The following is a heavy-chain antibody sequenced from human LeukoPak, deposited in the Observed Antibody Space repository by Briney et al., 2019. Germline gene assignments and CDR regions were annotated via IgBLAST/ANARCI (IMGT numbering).Heavy chain of an antibody. CDR2: IYHSGGT. CDR3: ARGILRYFDWPNWFDP. D-gene: IGHD3-9*01. V-gene: IGHV4-38-2*02. CDR1: GYSISSGYY. J-gene: IGHJ5*02. Sequence: SETLSLTCTVSGYSISSGYYWGWIRQPPGKGLEWIGSIYHSGGTYYNPSLKGRVTISVDTSKNQFSLKLSSVTAADTAVYYCARGILRYFDWPNWFDPWGQGTLVTVSS.